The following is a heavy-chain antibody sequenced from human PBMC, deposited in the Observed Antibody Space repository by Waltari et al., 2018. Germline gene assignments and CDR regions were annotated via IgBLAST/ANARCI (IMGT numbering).Heavy chain of an antibody. CDR1: GYTFKSYA. J-gene: IGHJ4*02. D-gene: IGHD2-8*01. V-gene: IGHV1-18*01. Sequence: VQLVQSDTEVKKPGAPVMVSCKTSGYTFKSYAFSWGRQAPGQGLEWMGWVSGYNGDTFYAQNFQDRLTMTTETSTTTTYMELRNLRSDDTAIYYCARVSTNNGPGDLDYWGQGTLVTVSA. CDR2: VSGYNGDT. CDR3: ARVSTNNGPGDLDY.